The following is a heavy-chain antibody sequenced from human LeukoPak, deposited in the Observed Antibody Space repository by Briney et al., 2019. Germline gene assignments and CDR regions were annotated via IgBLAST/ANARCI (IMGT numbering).Heavy chain of an antibody. CDR2: ISGSNGNT. CDR1: SYTFTRYG. V-gene: IGHV1-18*01. J-gene: IGHJ4*02. D-gene: IGHD3-22*01. Sequence: ASVKVSCKASSYTFTRYGISWVRQAPGQGLEWMGWISGSNGNTNYAQKLQGRVSMTADTSTSTAYMELRSLRSDDTAVYYCARGPRFAIRMIVVVTKGHFDYWGQGTLVTVSS. CDR3: ARGPRFAIRMIVVVTKGHFDY.